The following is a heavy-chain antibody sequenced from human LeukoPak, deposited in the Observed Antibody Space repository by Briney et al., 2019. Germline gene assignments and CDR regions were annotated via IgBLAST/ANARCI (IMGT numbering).Heavy chain of an antibody. CDR2: INHSGST. CDR1: GGSFSGYY. CDR3: ARDSKYSSGWFRGLSYFDY. V-gene: IGHV4-34*01. D-gene: IGHD6-19*01. Sequence: PSETLSLTCAVYGGSFSGYYWSWIRQPPGKGLEWIGEINHSGSTNYNPSLKSRVTISVDTSKNQFSLKLSSVTAADTAVYYCARDSKYSSGWFRGLSYFDYWGQGTLVTVSS. J-gene: IGHJ4*02.